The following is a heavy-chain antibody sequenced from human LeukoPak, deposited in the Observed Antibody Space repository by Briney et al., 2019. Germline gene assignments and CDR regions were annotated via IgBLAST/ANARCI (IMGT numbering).Heavy chain of an antibody. D-gene: IGHD3-10*01. CDR1: GGSISSGGYS. V-gene: IGHV4-30-2*01. CDR3: ARVQRVALWFGETANYYFDY. CDR2: IYHSGST. J-gene: IGHJ4*02. Sequence: SETLSLTCAVSGGSISSGGYSWSWIRQPPGKGLEWIGYIYHSGSTYYNPSLKSRVTISVDRSKNQFSLKPSSVTAADTAVYYCARVQRVALWFGETANYYFDYWGQGTLVTVSS.